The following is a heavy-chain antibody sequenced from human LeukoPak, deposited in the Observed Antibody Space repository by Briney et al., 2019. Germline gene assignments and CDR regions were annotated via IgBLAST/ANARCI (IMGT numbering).Heavy chain of an antibody. CDR3: ARDRIWNDAGHDPFDI. CDR1: GASIRSYY. Sequence: PSETLSLTCNVSGASIRSYYWSWIRQPAGKGLEWIGRIYTSANTNYSPSFKSRATISIDRSKNQFSLNLPSVTAADTAVYYCARDRIWNDAGHDPFDIWGQGTMVTVSS. J-gene: IGHJ3*02. V-gene: IGHV4-4*07. CDR2: IYTSANT. D-gene: IGHD1-1*01.